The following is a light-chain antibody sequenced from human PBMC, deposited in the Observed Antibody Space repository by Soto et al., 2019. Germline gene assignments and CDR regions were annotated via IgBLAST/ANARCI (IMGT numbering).Light chain of an antibody. CDR2: EVT. CDR1: SSDVGGYNY. CDR3: SSYAASNNFYFV. Sequence: QSALTQPPSASGSPGQSVTISCTGTSSDVGGYNYVSWYQQYPGRAPKLMIYEVTKRPSVPDRFSGSKSGNTASLTVSGLQAEDEADYYCSSYAASNNFYFVFGGGTKVTVL. V-gene: IGLV2-8*01. J-gene: IGLJ3*02.